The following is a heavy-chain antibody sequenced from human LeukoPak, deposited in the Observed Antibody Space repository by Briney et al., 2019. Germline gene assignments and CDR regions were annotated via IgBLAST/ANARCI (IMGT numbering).Heavy chain of an antibody. CDR3: VREGYYDSSGYLGVFDY. CDR2: ISDSGTTK. Sequence: PGGSLRLSCAASGFTFSSYEMNWVRQAPGKGLEWVSYISDSGTTKSYADSVKGRFTISRDNAKNSMYLQMNSLRAEDTAVYYCVREGYYDSSGYLGVFDYWGQGTLVTVSS. CDR1: GFTFSSYE. V-gene: IGHV3-48*03. D-gene: IGHD3-22*01. J-gene: IGHJ4*02.